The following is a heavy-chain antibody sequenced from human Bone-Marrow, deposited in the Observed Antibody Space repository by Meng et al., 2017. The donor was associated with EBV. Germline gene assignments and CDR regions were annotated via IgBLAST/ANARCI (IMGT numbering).Heavy chain of an antibody. CDR1: GYTVTSYG. CDR3: ARDYYYDSSGRDFDY. D-gene: IGHD3-22*01. V-gene: IGHV1-18*01. J-gene: IGHJ4*02. CDR2: ISAYNGNT. Sequence: QVRLVQSGAEVKKPGASGKVSCKASGYTVTSYGISWVRQAPGQGLEWMGWISAYNGNTNYAQKLQGRVTMTTDTSTSTAYMELRSLRSDDTAVYYCARDYYYDSSGRDFDYWGQGTLVTVSS.